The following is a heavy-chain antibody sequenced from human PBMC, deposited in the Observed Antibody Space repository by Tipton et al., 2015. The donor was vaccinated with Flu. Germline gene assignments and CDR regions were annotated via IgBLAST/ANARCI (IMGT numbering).Heavy chain of an antibody. CDR2: LYHTGGT. D-gene: IGHD3-9*01. V-gene: IGHV4-39*07. CDR3: ARLGEEYYDVLTGYSKYGPSWFDP. Sequence: GLVKPSETLSLTCSVSGGSIGISPYYWGWLRQSPGKGLEWIGSLYHTGGTFYNSFLKSRITISIDTSRNQFSLKLSSVTAADTAVYYCARLGEEYYDVLTGYSKYGPSWFDPWGQGTLVTVSS. J-gene: IGHJ5*02. CDR1: GGSIGISPYY.